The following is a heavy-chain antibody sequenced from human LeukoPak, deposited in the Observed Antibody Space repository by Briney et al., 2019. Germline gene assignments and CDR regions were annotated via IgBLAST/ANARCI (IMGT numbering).Heavy chain of an antibody. V-gene: IGHV1-2*02. J-gene: IGHJ4*02. CDR2: INPNSGGT. CDR3: ARGPAWGYSSPYYFDY. Sequence: ASMKVSRKASGYTFTGYYMHWVRQAPGQGLEWMGWINPNSGGTNYAQKFQGRVTMTRDTSISTAYMELSSLRSEDTAVYYCARGPAWGYSSPYYFDYWGQGTLVTVSS. CDR1: GYTFTGYY. D-gene: IGHD5-18*01.